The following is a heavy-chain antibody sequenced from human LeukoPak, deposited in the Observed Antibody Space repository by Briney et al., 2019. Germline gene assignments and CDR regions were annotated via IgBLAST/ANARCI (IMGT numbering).Heavy chain of an antibody. CDR1: GFIFSDHH. CDR2: VRNKANTYST. CDR3: VRVWRGYYFDS. V-gene: IGHV3-72*01. D-gene: IGHD3-10*01. J-gene: IGHJ4*02. Sequence: PGGSLRLSCAASGFIFSDHHMDWVRQAPGKGLEWVGRVRNKANTYSTNYAASVKGRFSITRDDSMKSVYLQMNSLKTEDTAVYYCVRVWRGYYFDSWGQGILVTVSS.